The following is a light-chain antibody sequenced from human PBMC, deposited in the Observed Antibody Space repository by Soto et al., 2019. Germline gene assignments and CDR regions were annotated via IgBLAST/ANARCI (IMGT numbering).Light chain of an antibody. V-gene: IGLV2-8*01. J-gene: IGLJ1*01. CDR2: EVT. CDR3: SSYADSNDLV. CDR1: SSDVGRYNY. Sequence: QSALTQPPSASGSRGQSVTISCTGTSSDVGRYNYVSWYQQHPDKAPKLIIYEVTKRPSGVPDRFSGSKSGNTASLTVSGLQADDEADYYCSSYADSNDLVFGAGTKVTVL.